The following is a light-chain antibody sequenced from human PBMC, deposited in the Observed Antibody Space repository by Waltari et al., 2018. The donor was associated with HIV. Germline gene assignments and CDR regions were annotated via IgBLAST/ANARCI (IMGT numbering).Light chain of an antibody. CDR1: QTIIDW. CDR2: KAS. J-gene: IGKJ1*01. CDR3: QQYSTFPGT. V-gene: IGKV1-5*03. Sequence: EIKMTQTPSALSASVGDRVTITCRASQTIIDWLAWYQQRPWKAPKLLIFKASGLESGVPSRFSGSLSGTEFTLTISSLQPDDLATYYCQQYSTFPGTFGQGTKVEI.